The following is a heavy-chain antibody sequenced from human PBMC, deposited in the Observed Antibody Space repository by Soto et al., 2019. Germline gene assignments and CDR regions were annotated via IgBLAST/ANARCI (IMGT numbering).Heavy chain of an antibody. D-gene: IGHD3-10*01. CDR3: ARGPFGDSPIDF. J-gene: IGHJ3*01. CDR1: GYTFTGCY. CDR2: INPRNGDK. V-gene: IGHV1-2*02. Sequence: ASVKVSCKASGYTFTGCYVHWVRQAPRQGLEWMGWINPRNGDKILAQKFEGRVTLTRDTSVTTAYLDLSSLNSDDTAVYYCARGPFGDSPIDFWGPGTVVTVSS.